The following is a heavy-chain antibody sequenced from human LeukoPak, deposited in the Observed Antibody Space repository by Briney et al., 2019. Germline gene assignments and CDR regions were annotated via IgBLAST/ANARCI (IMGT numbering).Heavy chain of an antibody. Sequence: ASVKVSCKVSGYTLTELSMHWVRQAPGKGLEWMGGFDPEDGETIYAQKFQGRVTMTEDTSTDTAYMELSSLRSEDTAVYYYATGGQQQLDGAYDIWGQGTMVTVSS. V-gene: IGHV1-24*01. CDR2: FDPEDGET. D-gene: IGHD6-13*01. CDR3: ATGGQQQLDGAYDI. CDR1: GYTLTELS. J-gene: IGHJ3*02.